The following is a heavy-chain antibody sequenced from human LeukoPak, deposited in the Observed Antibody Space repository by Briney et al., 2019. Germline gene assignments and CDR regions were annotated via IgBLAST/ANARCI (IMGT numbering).Heavy chain of an antibody. J-gene: IGHJ3*02. CDR2: ISADGNEQ. D-gene: IGHD6-19*01. CDR3: ARDAPYSGGCCAFDI. Sequence: GGPLRPSWVAPGFISGGFARPCLRRAPGKGRGGVQFISADGNEQYYADSVKGRFTMSRDNSKNTLFLQMTSLRTDDTAVYFCARDAPYSGGCCAFDIWGQGTTVIVS. V-gene: IGHV3-30-3*01. CDR1: GFISGGFA.